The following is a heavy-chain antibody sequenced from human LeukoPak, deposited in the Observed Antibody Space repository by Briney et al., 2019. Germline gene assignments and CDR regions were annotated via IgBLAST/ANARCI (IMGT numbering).Heavy chain of an antibody. CDR1: GYTLTELS. D-gene: IGHD3-22*01. J-gene: IGHJ4*02. Sequence: GASVKVSCKVSGYTLTELSMHWVRQAPGKGLEWMGGFDPEDGETIYAQKFQGRVTMTEDTSTDTAYMELSSLRSEDTAVYYCATVLDYKGLYYYDSCHSFDYWGQGTLVTVSS. CDR3: ATVLDYKGLYYYDSCHSFDY. V-gene: IGHV1-24*01. CDR2: FDPEDGET.